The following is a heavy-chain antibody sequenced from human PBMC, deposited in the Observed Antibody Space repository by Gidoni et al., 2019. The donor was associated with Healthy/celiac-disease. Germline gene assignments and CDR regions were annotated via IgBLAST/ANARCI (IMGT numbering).Heavy chain of an antibody. CDR1: GYTFTSYA. CDR3: ARDSSLTNWSHDY. J-gene: IGHJ4*02. CDR2: INAGNGNT. D-gene: IGHD1-20*01. Sequence: QVQLVQSGAEVKKPGASVKVSCKASGYTFTSYAMHWVRQAPGQRLEWMGWINAGNGNTKYSQKFQGRVTITRDTYASTAYMELSSLRSEDTAVYYCARDSSLTNWSHDYWGQGTLVTVSS. V-gene: IGHV1-3*01.